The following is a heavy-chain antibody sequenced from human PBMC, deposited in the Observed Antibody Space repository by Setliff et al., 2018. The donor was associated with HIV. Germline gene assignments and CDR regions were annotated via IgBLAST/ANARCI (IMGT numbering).Heavy chain of an antibody. D-gene: IGHD7-27*01. CDR2: INHSGST. CDR1: VGSFTNYF. CDR3: ARDSTTGDGADF. V-gene: IGHV4-34*10. J-gene: IGHJ4*02. Sequence: SETLSLTCAVDVGSFTNYFWNWIRQPPGKGLEWIGEINHSGSTNYNPSLKNRVTMSLDTSKNQFSLKLSSVSAADTAVYYCARDSTTGDGADFWGPGTLVTVSS.